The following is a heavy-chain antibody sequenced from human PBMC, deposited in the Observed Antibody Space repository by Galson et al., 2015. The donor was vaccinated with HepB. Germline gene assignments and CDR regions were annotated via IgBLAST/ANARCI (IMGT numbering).Heavy chain of an antibody. Sequence: SLRLSCAASGFTFSRYAMTWVRQAPGKGLEWVSSININSDYIYYADSVKGRFTISRDNAKNSLYLQMNSLRAEDTAVYYCARDGGIAVAGTWWFDPWGQGTLVTVSS. CDR3: ARDGGIAVAGTWWFDP. CDR2: ININSDYI. V-gene: IGHV3-21*01. J-gene: IGHJ5*02. D-gene: IGHD6-19*01. CDR1: GFTFSRYA.